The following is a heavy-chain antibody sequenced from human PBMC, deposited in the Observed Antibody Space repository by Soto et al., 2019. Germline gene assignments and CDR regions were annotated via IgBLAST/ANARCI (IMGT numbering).Heavy chain of an antibody. CDR1: GGSFSGYY. J-gene: IGHJ4*02. CDR2: INHSGST. D-gene: IGHD1-26*01. V-gene: IGHV4-34*01. Sequence: QVQLQQWGAGLLKPSETLSLTCAVYGGSFSGYYWCWIRQPPGKGLEWIGEINHSGSTNYIPSLKSRVTISVDTSKNQFSLKLSSVTAADTAVYYCARSPVGGLDYWGQGTLVTVSS. CDR3: ARSPVGGLDY.